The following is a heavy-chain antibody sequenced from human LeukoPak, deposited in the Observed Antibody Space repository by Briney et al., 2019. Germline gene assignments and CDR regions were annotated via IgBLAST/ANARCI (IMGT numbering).Heavy chain of an antibody. CDR2: IHHSGST. CDR3: WHSGYESGFDY. J-gene: IGHJ4*02. D-gene: IGHD5-12*01. Sequence: SGTLSLTCAVSGGSISSGNWWSWVRQPPGKGLEWIGEIHHSGSTNYNPSLKSRVTISVDNSKNQFSLKVGSVTAADTAVYYCWHSGYESGFDYWGQGTLVTVSS. V-gene: IGHV4-4*02. CDR1: GGSISSGNW.